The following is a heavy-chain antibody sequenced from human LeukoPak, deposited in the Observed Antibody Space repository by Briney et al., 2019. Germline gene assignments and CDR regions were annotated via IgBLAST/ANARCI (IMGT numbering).Heavy chain of an antibody. CDR1: GGSISSYY. CDR3: ARDSRRGDYDY. V-gene: IGHV4-59*12. D-gene: IGHD4-17*01. Sequence: SETLSLTCTVSGGSISSYYWSWIRQPPGKGLEWIGYIYYSGSTYYNPSLKSRVTVSVDTSKNQFSLKLSSVTAADTAVYYCARDSRRGDYDYWGQGTLVTVSS. CDR2: IYYSGST. J-gene: IGHJ4*02.